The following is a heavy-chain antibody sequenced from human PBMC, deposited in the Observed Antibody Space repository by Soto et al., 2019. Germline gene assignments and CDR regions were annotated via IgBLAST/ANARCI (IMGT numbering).Heavy chain of an antibody. D-gene: IGHD2-21*02. J-gene: IGHJ4*02. CDR3: ARRRCAGNCLCFGS. CDR1: GGSVRDNTYH. V-gene: IGHV4-39*01. Sequence: PSETLSLTCTVSGGSVRDNTYHWGWVRQPPGRGLEWIESIFYSGNTYYNQSLKTRVAMSVDTSKNQFSLKLSSVAVEDTAVYYCARRRCAGNCLCFGSWGLGTLVTVSS. CDR2: IFYSGNT.